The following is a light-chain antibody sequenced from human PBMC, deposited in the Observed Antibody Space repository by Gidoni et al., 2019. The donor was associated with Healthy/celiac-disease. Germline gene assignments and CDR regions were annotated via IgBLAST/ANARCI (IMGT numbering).Light chain of an antibody. J-gene: IGLJ2*01. V-gene: IGLV3-19*01. CDR3: NSRDSSGNHLV. CDR1: SLRSYY. Sequence: SSELTQDPAVSVALGQTVRITCQGDSLRSYYASWYPQKPGQAPVLVIYGKNNRPSGIPDRFSGFSSGNTASLTITGAQAEDEADYYCNSRDSSGNHLVFGGGTKLTVL. CDR2: GKN.